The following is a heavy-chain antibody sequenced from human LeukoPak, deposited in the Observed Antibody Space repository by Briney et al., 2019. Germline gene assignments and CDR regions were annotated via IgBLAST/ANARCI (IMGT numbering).Heavy chain of an antibody. CDR2: ISSSRSYI. V-gene: IGHV3-21*01. CDR1: GFTFSSYG. J-gene: IGHJ4*02. CDR3: ARAPYCGGDCYLYYFDY. Sequence: GGSLRLSCAASGFTFSSYGMHWVRQAPGRGLEWVSSISSSRSYIYYADSVKGRFTISRDNAKNSLYLHMNSLRAEDTAVYYCARAPYCGGDCYLYYFDYWGQGTLVTVSS. D-gene: IGHD2-21*02.